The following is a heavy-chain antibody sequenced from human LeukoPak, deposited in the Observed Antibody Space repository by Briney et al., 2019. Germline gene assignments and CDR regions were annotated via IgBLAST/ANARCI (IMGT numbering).Heavy chain of an antibody. D-gene: IGHD3-10*01. J-gene: IGHJ4*02. V-gene: IGHV4-34*01. CDR1: GGSFSGYY. CDR2: INHSGST. CDR3: ARLELYFDY. Sequence: SETLSLTCAVCGGSFSGYYWSWIRQPPGKGLEWMGEINHSGSTNYNPSLKSRVTISGDTSNNQFSLKLSSVTAADTAVYYCARLELYFDYWGQGTLVTASS.